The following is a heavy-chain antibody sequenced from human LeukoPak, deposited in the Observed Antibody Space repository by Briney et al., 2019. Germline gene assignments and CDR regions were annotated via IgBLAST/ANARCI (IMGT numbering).Heavy chain of an antibody. CDR1: GYTFTSYA. CDR2: ISGSGGST. V-gene: IGHV3-23*01. CDR3: AKGGNYFDY. J-gene: IGHJ4*02. D-gene: IGHD3-16*01. Sequence: SCKASGYTFTSYAMSWVRQAPGKGLEWVSAISGSGGSTYYADSVKGRFTISRDNSKNTLYLQMNSLRAEDTAVYYYAKGGNYFDYWGQGTLVTVSS.